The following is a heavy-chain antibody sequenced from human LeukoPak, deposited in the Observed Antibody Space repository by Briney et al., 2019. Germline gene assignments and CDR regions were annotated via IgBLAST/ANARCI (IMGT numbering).Heavy chain of an antibody. CDR2: IYPGDSDT. CDR1: GXSFTNYC. V-gene: IGHV5-51*01. CDR3: AKLLQRRITGAFDI. D-gene: IGHD1-14*01. J-gene: IGHJ3*02. Sequence: PGESLKISFKGSGXSFTNYCIGWVRQMSGKGLEWMGIIYPGDSDTTYSPSFQGQVTISADKSINTAYLQWSSLRASDTAMYYCAKLLQRRITGAFDIWGQGTMVTVSS.